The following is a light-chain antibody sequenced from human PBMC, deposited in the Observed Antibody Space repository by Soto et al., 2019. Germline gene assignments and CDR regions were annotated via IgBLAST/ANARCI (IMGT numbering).Light chain of an antibody. CDR3: ATWDVSLSGWV. CDR2: LNSDGSH. J-gene: IGLJ3*02. CDR1: SGHSSYA. V-gene: IGLV4-69*01. Sequence: QLVLTQSPSASASLGASVKLTCTLSSGHSSYAIAWHQQQPEKGPRYLMKLNSDGSHSKGDGIPDRFSGSSSGAERYLTISSLQSEDEADYFCATWDVSLSGWVFGGGTKLTVL.